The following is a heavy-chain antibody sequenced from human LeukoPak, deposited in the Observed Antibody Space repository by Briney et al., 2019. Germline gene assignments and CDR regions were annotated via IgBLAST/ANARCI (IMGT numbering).Heavy chain of an antibody. CDR3: ARDLFPTTLTTPFDY. J-gene: IGHJ4*02. V-gene: IGHV1-3*01. Sequence: ASVKVSCKASGYTFTSYAMHWVRPAPGQRLEWMGWINAGNGNTKYSQKFQGRVTITRDTSANTVYMDLSSLRSEDTAVYYCARDLFPTTLTTPFDYWGQGTLVTVSS. D-gene: IGHD4-17*01. CDR2: INAGNGNT. CDR1: GYTFTSYA.